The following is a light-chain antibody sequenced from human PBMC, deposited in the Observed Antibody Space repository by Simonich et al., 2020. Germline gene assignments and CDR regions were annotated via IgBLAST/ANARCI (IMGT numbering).Light chain of an antibody. CDR3: CSYAGSYTFWV. Sequence: QSALTQPRSVSGSPGQSVTISCTGTSSDVGGYNYVSWYQQHPGKAPKLMIYDVRKRPSGVPERFSGAKSGNTASLTISGLQAEDEADYYCCSYAGSYTFWVFGGGTKLTVL. J-gene: IGLJ3*02. V-gene: IGLV2-11*01. CDR2: DVR. CDR1: SSDVGGYNY.